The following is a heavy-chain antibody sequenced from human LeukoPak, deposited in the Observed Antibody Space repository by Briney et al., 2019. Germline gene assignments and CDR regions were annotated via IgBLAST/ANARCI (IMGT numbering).Heavy chain of an antibody. D-gene: IGHD2-2*01. Sequence: GASLRISCKGSGSSFTSYWISWVRQMPGKGLEWMRRIDPSDSYTNYSPSFQGHVTISADKSISTAYLQWSSLKASDTAMYYCARLTVVVPAAHYYYYGMDVWGKGTTVTVSS. V-gene: IGHV5-10-1*01. J-gene: IGHJ6*04. CDR2: IDPSDSYT. CDR3: ARLTVVVPAAHYYYYGMDV. CDR1: GSSFTSYW.